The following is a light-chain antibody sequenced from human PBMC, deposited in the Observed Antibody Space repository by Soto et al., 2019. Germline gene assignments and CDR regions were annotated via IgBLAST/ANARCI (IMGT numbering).Light chain of an antibody. CDR2: DAS. CDR3: QKLNAYPPWT. J-gene: IGKJ1*01. Sequence: DFQMTQSPSTLSASVGDRVTITCRASQNIRSRLAWFQQKPGKAPKLLIYDASSLESGVPSRFSGSGSGTDFTLTISSLQPEDFATYFCQKLNAYPPWTFGQGTKVDIK. CDR1: QNIRSR. V-gene: IGKV1-5*01.